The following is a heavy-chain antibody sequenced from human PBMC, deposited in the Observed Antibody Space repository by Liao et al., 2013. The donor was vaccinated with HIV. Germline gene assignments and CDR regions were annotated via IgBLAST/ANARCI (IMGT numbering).Heavy chain of an antibody. CDR3: ARRTKPLTGYYWGLNWFDP. Sequence: QVQLQESGPGLVKPSETLSLTCTVSGGSISTYYWSWIRQPAGKGLEWIGRISTSGSSNYSPSLKSRVTISVDTSKNQFSLKLSSVTAADTAVYYCARRTKPLTGYYWGLNWFDPWGQGTLVTVSS. CDR2: ISTSGSS. D-gene: IGHD3-9*01. J-gene: IGHJ5*02. CDR1: GGSISTYY. V-gene: IGHV4-4*07.